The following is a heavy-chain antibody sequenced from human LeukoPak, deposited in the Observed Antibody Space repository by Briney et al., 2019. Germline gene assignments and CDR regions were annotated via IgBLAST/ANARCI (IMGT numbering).Heavy chain of an antibody. CDR1: GYTFTSYD. Sequence: ASVKVSCKASGYTFTSYDINWVRQATGQGLEWMGWMNPNSGNTGYAQKFQGRVTMTRNTSISTAYMELSSLRSEDTAVYYCARRDGYKDTIVYWGQGTLVTVSS. CDR2: MNPNSGNT. CDR3: ARRDGYKDTIVY. V-gene: IGHV1-8*01. J-gene: IGHJ4*02. D-gene: IGHD5-24*01.